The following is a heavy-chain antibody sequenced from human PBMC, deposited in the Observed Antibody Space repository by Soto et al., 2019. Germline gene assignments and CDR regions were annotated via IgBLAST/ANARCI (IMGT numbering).Heavy chain of an antibody. V-gene: IGHV4-59*01. J-gene: IGHJ4*02. Sequence: SETLSLTCTVSGGSMRNYFWTWIRQPPGKGLEWIGYIHYSGTTSFFPSYNPSLRGRVTISEDTSKNQFSLKLLSVTTADTAVYFCAAGEASSRNLAPYYLDFWGQGTLVTVSS. D-gene: IGHD6-13*01. CDR1: GGSMRNYF. CDR3: AAGEASSRNLAPYYLDF. CDR2: IHYSGTT.